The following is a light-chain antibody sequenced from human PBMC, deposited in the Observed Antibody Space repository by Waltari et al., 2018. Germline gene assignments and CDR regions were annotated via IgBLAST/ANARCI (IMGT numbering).Light chain of an antibody. J-gene: IGLJ3*02. V-gene: IGLV1-36*01. CDR3: ATWDDSLRGPV. CDR2: YNN. Sequence: QPMLTQPPSLSGAPRQGVTLSCSGSNSNFGTDAVSWYQHLPGQAPKLLIYYNNLVASGVSDRFSGSKSGTSASLAISRLQSDDEAHYYCATWDDSLRGPVFGGGTKLTVL. CDR1: NSNFGTDA.